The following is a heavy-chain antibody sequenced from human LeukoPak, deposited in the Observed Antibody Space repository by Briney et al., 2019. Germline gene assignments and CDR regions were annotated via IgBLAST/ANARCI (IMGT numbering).Heavy chain of an antibody. D-gene: IGHD5-12*01. V-gene: IGHV3-30*02. Sequence: GGSLRLSCAASGFAFSKYGMHWVRQAPGKGLDWVSFIRFDGGNKYYADSVKGRFTISRDNSKNTLYMQMSSLRDEDTAVYYCARSQLLRFDAFNMWGRGTMVTVSS. CDR2: IRFDGGNK. CDR1: GFAFSKYG. J-gene: IGHJ3*02. CDR3: ARSQLLRFDAFNM.